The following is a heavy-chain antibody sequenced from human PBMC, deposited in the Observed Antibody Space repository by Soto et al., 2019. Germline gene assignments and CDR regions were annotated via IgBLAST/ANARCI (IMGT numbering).Heavy chain of an antibody. CDR1: GYTFTGYY. CDR2: INPNSGGT. J-gene: IGHJ6*02. CDR3: ARDARATIFGVVRYYYYGMDV. Sequence: ASVKVSCKASGYTFTGYYMHWVRQAPGQGLEWMGWINPNSGGTNYAQKFQGWVTMTRDTSISTAYMELSRLRSDDTAVYYCARDARATIFGVVRYYYYGMDVWGQGTTVTVSS. D-gene: IGHD3-3*01. V-gene: IGHV1-2*04.